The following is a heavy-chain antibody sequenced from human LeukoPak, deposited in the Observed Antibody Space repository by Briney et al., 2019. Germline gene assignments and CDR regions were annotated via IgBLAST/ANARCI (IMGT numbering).Heavy chain of an antibody. CDR3: ARADYGGNSGYYFDY. J-gene: IGHJ4*02. CDR1: GGSISSGDYY. V-gene: IGHV4-30-4*01. CDR2: IYYSGST. Sequence: SQTLSLTCTVSGGSISSGDYYWGWIRQPPGKGLEWIGYIYYSGSTYYNPSLKSRVTISVDTSKNQFSLKLSSVTAADTAVYYCARADYGGNSGYYFDYWGQGTLVTVSS. D-gene: IGHD4-23*01.